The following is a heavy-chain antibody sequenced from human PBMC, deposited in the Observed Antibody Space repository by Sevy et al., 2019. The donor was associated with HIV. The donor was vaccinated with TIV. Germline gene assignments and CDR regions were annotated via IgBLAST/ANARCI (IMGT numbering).Heavy chain of an antibody. V-gene: IGHV4-30-4*01. Sequence: SETLSLTCTVSGGSFTSSDSYWSWIRQPPGEGLEWIGYIHYTGGTYYNPFLKSRVAMSVDTSEKQLSLKLRLLTAADTAVYYGASKRGYNDGPFDYWGQGTLVTVSS. CDR3: ASKRGYNDGPFDY. CDR1: GGSFTSSDSY. D-gene: IGHD5-12*01. CDR2: IHYTGGT. J-gene: IGHJ4*02.